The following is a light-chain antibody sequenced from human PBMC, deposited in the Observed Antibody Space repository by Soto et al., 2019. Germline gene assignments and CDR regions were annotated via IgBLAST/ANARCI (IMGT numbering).Light chain of an antibody. Sequence: VIWLTQSPSTLSSSTGERVTICCRTSQGISSYLAWYQQKPGKAPARLIYAASTLHTGVPSRFSGSGSGTDFTLTISCLQSEDFATYYCQQYYSFPRTFGQGTKLEIK. CDR3: QQYYSFPRT. J-gene: IGKJ2*02. V-gene: IGKV1D-8*01. CDR1: QGISSY. CDR2: AAS.